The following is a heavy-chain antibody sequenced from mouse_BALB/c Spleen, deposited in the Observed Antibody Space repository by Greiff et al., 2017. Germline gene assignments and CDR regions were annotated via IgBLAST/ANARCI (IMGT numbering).Heavy chain of an antibody. V-gene: IGHV14-3*02. D-gene: IGHD2-4*01. CDR3: VRCYDYDLVTYYAMDY. CDR2: IDPANGNT. Sequence: EVQLQQSGAELVKPGASVKLSCTASGFNFKDTYMHWVKQRPEQGLEWIGRIDPANGNTKYDPKFQGKATITADTSANTAYLQLSSLTSEDTAVYFFVRCYDYDLVTYYAMDYWGQGTSVTVSS. J-gene: IGHJ4*01. CDR1: GFNFKDTY.